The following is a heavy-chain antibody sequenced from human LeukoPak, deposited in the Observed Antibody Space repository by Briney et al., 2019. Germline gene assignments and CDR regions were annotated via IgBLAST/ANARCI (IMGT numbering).Heavy chain of an antibody. Sequence: GGSLRLSCAASGFTLSTYYMSWVRQAPGKGLEWEANVKQDGTGESYVDSVKGRFTISRDNTKNSLYLQMNSLKVEDTAVYYCARDRRAEDTPYNWFDPWGQGTLVTVSS. CDR3: ARDRRAEDTPYNWFDP. V-gene: IGHV3-7*01. CDR1: GFTLSTYY. D-gene: IGHD6-25*01. J-gene: IGHJ5*02. CDR2: VKQDGTGE.